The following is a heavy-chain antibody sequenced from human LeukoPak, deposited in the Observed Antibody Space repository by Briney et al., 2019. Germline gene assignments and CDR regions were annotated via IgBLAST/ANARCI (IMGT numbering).Heavy chain of an antibody. V-gene: IGHV1-2*02. CDR3: ARVRPCSTATCYRWFDP. J-gene: IGHJ5*02. Sequence: ASVKVSCKASGYTFLDYYMHWVRQAPGQGLEWMGWINPNSGGTNYAQKFQGRVTVTRDTSISTVYMDLSGLTSDDTAMYYCARVRPCSTATCYRWFDPWGQGTLVTVS. CDR1: GYTFLDYY. D-gene: IGHD2-2*01. CDR2: INPNSGGT.